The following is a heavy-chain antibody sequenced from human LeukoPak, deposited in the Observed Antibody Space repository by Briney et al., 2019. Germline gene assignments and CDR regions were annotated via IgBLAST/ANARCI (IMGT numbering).Heavy chain of an antibody. J-gene: IGHJ4*02. V-gene: IGHV4-61*01. CDR2: IYYSGST. D-gene: IGHD3-16*01. Sequence: SETLSLTCTVSGGSVSSGSYYWSWIRQPPGKGLEWIGYIYYSGSTNYNPSLKSRVTIPVDTSKNQFSLKLSSGTAADTAVYYCARWPLRGLFDYWGQGTLVTVSS. CDR3: ARWPLRGLFDY. CDR1: GGSVSSGSYY.